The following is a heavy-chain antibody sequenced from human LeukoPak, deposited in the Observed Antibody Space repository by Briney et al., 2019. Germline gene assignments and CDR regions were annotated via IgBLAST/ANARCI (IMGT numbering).Heavy chain of an antibody. CDR1: GFTFSDYY. J-gene: IGHJ4*02. Sequence: PGGSLRLSCAASGFTFSDYYMSRIRQAPGKGLEWVSYISSSGSTIYYADSVKGRFTISRDNAKNSLYLQMNSLRAEGTAVYYCARDCSSTSCYDYWGQGTLVTVSS. V-gene: IGHV3-11*01. D-gene: IGHD2-2*01. CDR3: ARDCSSTSCYDY. CDR2: ISSSGSTI.